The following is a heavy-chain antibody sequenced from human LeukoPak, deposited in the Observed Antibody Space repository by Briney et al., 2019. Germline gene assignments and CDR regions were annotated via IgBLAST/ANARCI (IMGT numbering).Heavy chain of an antibody. V-gene: IGHV3-23*01. CDR1: GFTFSSYA. CDR3: AKGTCTNGICWFDY. J-gene: IGHJ4*02. CDR2: ISAGGVGT. D-gene: IGHD2-8*01. Sequence: GGSLRLSCAASGFTFSSYAMSWVRQAPGKGPEWVSAISAGGVGTYYADSVRGRFTISRDNSKNTLYLQMNSLRAEDTAVYHCAKGTCTNGICWFDYWGQGTLVTVSS.